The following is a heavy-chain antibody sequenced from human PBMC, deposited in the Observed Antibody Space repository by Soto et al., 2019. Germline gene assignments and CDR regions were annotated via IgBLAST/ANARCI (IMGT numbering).Heavy chain of an antibody. CDR3: ATLLTTVVMPRYFDL. Sequence: ALVKVSCKVSGYSLTELSMHWVRQAPGKGLEWMGGFDPEDGETIYAQKFQGRVTMTEDTSTDTAYMELSSLRSEDTAVYYCATLLTTVVMPRYFDLWGRGTLVTVSS. CDR1: GYSLTELS. CDR2: FDPEDGET. D-gene: IGHD4-17*01. V-gene: IGHV1-24*01. J-gene: IGHJ2*01.